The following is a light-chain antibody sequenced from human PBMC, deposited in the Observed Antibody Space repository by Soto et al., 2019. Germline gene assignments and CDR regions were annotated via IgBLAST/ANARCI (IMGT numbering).Light chain of an antibody. J-gene: IGKJ5*01. CDR2: AAS. CDR3: QQLYNYPIT. CDR1: QGISSY. V-gene: IGKV1-9*01. Sequence: DIQLTQSPSFLSASVGDRVTITCRASQGISSYLAWYQQKAGKAPKLLIYAASTLQSGVPSRFSGSGSGTEFTLSISSLQPEDFAAYYCQQLYNYPITFGQGTRLEIK.